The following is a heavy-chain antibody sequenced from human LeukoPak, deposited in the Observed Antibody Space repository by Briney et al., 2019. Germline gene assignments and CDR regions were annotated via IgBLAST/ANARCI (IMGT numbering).Heavy chain of an antibody. V-gene: IGHV4-34*01. J-gene: IGHJ3*02. CDR2: INHSGST. CDR1: GGSFSGYY. D-gene: IGHD6-19*01. CDR3: ARPYTSGYRGAFDI. Sequence: TSETLSLTCAVYGGSFSGYYWSWIRQPPGKGLECIGEINHSGSTNYNPSLKSRVTISADTSQNQFSLKLSSVTAADTAVYYCARPYTSGYRGAFDIWGQGTMVTVSS.